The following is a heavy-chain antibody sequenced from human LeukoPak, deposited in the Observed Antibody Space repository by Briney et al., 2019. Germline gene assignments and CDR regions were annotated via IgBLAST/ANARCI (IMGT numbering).Heavy chain of an antibody. CDR1: GGSISSSSYY. D-gene: IGHD3-9*01. CDR3: ARHGRYYDILTGYYYWFDP. Sequence: SETLSLTCTVSGGSISSSSYYWGWLRQPPGKGLEWIGSIFYSGSNQYNPSLKSRVTTSVDTSKNQFSLNLSSVTAADTAVYYCARHGRYYDILTGYYYWFDPWGQGTLVTVSS. CDR2: IFYSGSN. J-gene: IGHJ5*02. V-gene: IGHV4-39*01.